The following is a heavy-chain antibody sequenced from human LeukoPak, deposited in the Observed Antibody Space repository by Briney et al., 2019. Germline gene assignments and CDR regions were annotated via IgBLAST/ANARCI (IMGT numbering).Heavy chain of an antibody. Sequence: SETLSLTCTVSGDSISSGGYSWSWIRQPPGKGLEWIGYIYHSGSTYYNPSLKSRVTISVDRSKNQFSLKLSSVTDADTAVYYCARVGIAAALGDWFDPWGQGTLVTVSS. D-gene: IGHD6-13*01. CDR1: GDSISSGGYS. CDR2: IYHSGST. V-gene: IGHV4-30-2*01. CDR3: ARVGIAAALGDWFDP. J-gene: IGHJ5*02.